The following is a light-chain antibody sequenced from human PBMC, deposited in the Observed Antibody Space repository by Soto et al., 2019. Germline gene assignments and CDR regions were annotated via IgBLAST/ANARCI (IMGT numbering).Light chain of an antibody. CDR2: DAS. Sequence: AIQMTQSPSSLSASVGDRVTISCRASQGIGNDLGWYQQKPGKAPNLLIYDASSLQSGVPSRFGGSGSGTDFTLTISSLQPEDFATYYCLQDYNYPRTFGQGTKVEI. V-gene: IGKV1-6*01. J-gene: IGKJ1*01. CDR1: QGIGND. CDR3: LQDYNYPRT.